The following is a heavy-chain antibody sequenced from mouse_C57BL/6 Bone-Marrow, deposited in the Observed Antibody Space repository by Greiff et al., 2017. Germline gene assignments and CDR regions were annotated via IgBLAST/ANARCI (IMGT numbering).Heavy chain of an antibody. CDR1: GYTFTSYT. J-gene: IGHJ3*01. CDR3: ARGRLGRGWFAY. CDR2: INPSSGYT. V-gene: IGHV1-4*01. D-gene: IGHD4-1*01. Sequence: QVQLQQSGAELARPGASVKMSCKASGYTFTSYTMHWVKQRPGQGLEWIGYINPSSGYTKYNQKFKDKATLTAAKSSSTAYMQLSSLTSEDSAVYYCARGRLGRGWFAYWGQGTLVTVSA.